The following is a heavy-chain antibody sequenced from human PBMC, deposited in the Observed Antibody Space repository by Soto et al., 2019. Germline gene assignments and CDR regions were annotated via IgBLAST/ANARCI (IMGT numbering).Heavy chain of an antibody. D-gene: IGHD1-26*01. Sequence: EVQLVESGGGLVQPGGSLRLSCEASGFMFSDYWMTWVRQAPGKGLEWVANIKQDGSEKYYVDSVKGRFTISRDNGEKGVYRQMSSLRAEDTAVYYCARGEGAGLFGMDVWGQGTTVTVSS. V-gene: IGHV3-7*03. CDR3: ARGEGAGLFGMDV. CDR2: IKQDGSEK. J-gene: IGHJ6*02. CDR1: GFMFSDYW.